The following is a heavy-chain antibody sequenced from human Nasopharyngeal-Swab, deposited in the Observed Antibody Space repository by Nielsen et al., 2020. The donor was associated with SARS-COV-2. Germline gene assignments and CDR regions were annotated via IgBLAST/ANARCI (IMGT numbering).Heavy chain of an antibody. V-gene: IGHV4-34*01. J-gene: IGHJ4*02. CDR2: INHSGNT. CDR3: ARLYSYGYKFDY. Sequence: SQTLSLTCAVYGGSFSGYYWSWIRQPPGKGLEWIGEINHSGNTKYNPSLKSRVTLSVDTSKNQFSLTLSSVTAADTAVYYCARLYSYGYKFDYWGQGTLVTVSS. D-gene: IGHD5-18*01. CDR1: GGSFSGYY.